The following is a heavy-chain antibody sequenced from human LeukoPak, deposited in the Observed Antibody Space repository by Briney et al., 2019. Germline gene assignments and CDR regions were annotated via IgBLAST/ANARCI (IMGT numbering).Heavy chain of an antibody. CDR2: IYYTGNT. CDR1: DGSISSFY. V-gene: IGHV4-59*12. Sequence: NPSETLSLTCTVSDGSISSFYWSWIRQPPGKGLEWIGYIYYTGNTNYNPSLKSRVTISVDKSKNQFSLKLSSVTAADTAVYYCARLERRVSSNFDYWGQGTLVTVSS. D-gene: IGHD1-1*01. J-gene: IGHJ4*02. CDR3: ARLERRVSSNFDY.